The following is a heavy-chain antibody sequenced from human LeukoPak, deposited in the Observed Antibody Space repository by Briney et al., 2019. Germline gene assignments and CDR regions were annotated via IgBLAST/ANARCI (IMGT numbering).Heavy chain of an antibody. CDR1: GFTFSSYA. V-gene: IGHV3-30*18. Sequence: GASLRLSCAASGFTFSSYAMSWVRQAPGKGLEWVAVISYDGSNKYYADSVKGRFTISRDNSKNTLYLQMNSLRAEDTAVYYCAKGEQWLVEGVDYWGQGTLVTVSS. J-gene: IGHJ4*02. CDR3: AKGEQWLVEGVDY. CDR2: ISYDGSNK. D-gene: IGHD6-19*01.